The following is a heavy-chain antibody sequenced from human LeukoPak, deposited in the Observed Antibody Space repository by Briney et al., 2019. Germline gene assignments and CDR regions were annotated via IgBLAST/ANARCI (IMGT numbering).Heavy chain of an antibody. D-gene: IGHD1-14*01. V-gene: IGHV4-39*01. Sequence: SGTLSLTCTVSGGSISSSSYYWGWIRQPPGKGLEWIGSIYYSGSTYYNPSLKSRVTISVDTSKNQFSLKLSSVTAADTAVYYCARQTTFYYFDYWGQGTLVTVSS. J-gene: IGHJ4*02. CDR2: IYYSGST. CDR3: ARQTTFYYFDY. CDR1: GGSISSSSYY.